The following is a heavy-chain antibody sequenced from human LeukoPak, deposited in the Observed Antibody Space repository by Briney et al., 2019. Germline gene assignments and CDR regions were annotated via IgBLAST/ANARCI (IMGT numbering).Heavy chain of an antibody. J-gene: IGHJ4*02. CDR1: GFTLSDYW. V-gene: IGHV3-74*01. CDR3: ARDANRGFNY. Sequence: GGSLRLSCVASGFTLSDYWMHWVRQAPGKGLEWVSHIKTDGSVIDYADPVKGRFTISRDNARNTVFLQMHSLRAEDTAVYYCARDANRGFNYWGRGILVTVSS. D-gene: IGHD2/OR15-2a*01. CDR2: IKTDGSVI.